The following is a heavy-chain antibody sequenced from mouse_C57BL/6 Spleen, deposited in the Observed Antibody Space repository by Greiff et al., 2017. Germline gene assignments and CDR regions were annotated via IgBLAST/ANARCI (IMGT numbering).Heavy chain of an antibody. CDR3: ARRGGNYGARDY. CDR2: ILPGSGST. J-gene: IGHJ4*01. V-gene: IGHV1-9*01. D-gene: IGHD2-1*01. Sequence: VQLQQSGAELMKPGASVKLSCKATGYTITGYWLEWVKQRPGHGLEWIGEILPGSGSTNYNPQFKGKATITADTSSNTAYMQLSSLTTEDSAIYYCARRGGNYGARDYWGQGTSVTVSS. CDR1: GYTITGYW.